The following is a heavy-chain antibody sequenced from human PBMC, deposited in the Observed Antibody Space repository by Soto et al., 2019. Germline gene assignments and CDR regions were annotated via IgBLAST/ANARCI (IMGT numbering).Heavy chain of an antibody. D-gene: IGHD2-8*01. CDR1: GYSFTDYH. J-gene: IGHJ6*02. V-gene: IGHV1-2*04. CDR3: ARGDSTDCSNGVCSFFYNHDMDV. CDR2: INPKSGGT. Sequence: SVKVSCKASGYSFTDYHIHWVRQAPGQGLEWLGRINPKSGGTSTAQKFQGWVTMTTDTSISTASMELTRLTSDDTAIYYCARGDSTDCSNGVCSFFYNHDMDVWGQGTTVTVSS.